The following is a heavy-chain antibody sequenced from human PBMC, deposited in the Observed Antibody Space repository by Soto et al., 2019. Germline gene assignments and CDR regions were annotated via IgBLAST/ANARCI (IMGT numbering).Heavy chain of an antibody. V-gene: IGHV1-18*01. J-gene: IGHJ4*02. CDR2: ISAYNGNT. CDR3: ARVKHDYGDPAGDY. D-gene: IGHD4-17*01. Sequence: ASVKVSCKASGYTFTSYGISWVRQAPGQGLERMGWISAYNGNTNYAQKLQGRVTMTTDTSTSTAYMELRSLRSDDTAVYYCARVKHDYGDPAGDYWGQGTLVTVSS. CDR1: GYTFTSYG.